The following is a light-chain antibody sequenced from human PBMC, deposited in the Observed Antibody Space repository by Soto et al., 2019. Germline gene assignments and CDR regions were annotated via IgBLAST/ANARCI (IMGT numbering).Light chain of an antibody. J-gene: IGKJ4*01. CDR1: QSVSSY. CDR2: DAS. CDR3: QQRSTWPT. V-gene: IGKV3-11*01. Sequence: EIVLTQSPATLSLSPGERATLSCRASQSVSSYLAWYQQKPGQAPRLLIYDASNRATGIPARFSGSGSGTDFTLTISSLAHEDFAVYYCQQRSTWPTFGGGTKVEIK.